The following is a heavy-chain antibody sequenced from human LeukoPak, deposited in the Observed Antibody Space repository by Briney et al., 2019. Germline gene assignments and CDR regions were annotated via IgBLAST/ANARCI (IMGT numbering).Heavy chain of an antibody. CDR1: GGTFSSYA. CDR3: ARVGDTMTFDY. CDR2: INPIFGIA. Sequence: SVKVSCKASGGTFSSYAISWVRQAPGQGLEWMGRINPIFGIANYAQKFQGRVTITADKSTSTAYMELSSLRSEDTAVYYCARVGDTMTFDYWGQGTLVTVSS. V-gene: IGHV1-69*04. D-gene: IGHD1-26*01. J-gene: IGHJ4*02.